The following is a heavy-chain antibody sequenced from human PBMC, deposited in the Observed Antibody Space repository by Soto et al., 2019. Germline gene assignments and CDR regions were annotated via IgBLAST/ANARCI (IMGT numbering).Heavy chain of an antibody. CDR1: GFTVSSNY. D-gene: IGHD3-22*01. CDR3: APPPYDCRGYFPAAFDI. CDR2: IYSGGST. V-gene: IGHV3-53*01. J-gene: IGHJ3*02. Sequence: GGSPRLSCAASGFTVSSNYMSWVRQAPGKGLGWVSVIYSGGSTYYADSVKGRFTISRDNSKNTLYLQMNLPRAAHTPPYHSAPPPYDCRGYFPAAFDIWGPGTMVTASS.